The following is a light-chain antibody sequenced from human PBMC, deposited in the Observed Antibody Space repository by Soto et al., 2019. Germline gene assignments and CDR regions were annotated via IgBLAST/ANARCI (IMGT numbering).Light chain of an antibody. CDR3: QQRSSWPPALS. Sequence: IVLTQSPATLSLSPGERAILSCRASQSVRSFLAWYQQNTGQAPRLLIYDASNRATGVPGRFSGSGSGTDFTLNISSLEPEDFAVYYCQQRSSWPPALSFGGGTKLDIK. V-gene: IGKV3-11*01. CDR1: QSVRSF. CDR2: DAS. J-gene: IGKJ4*01.